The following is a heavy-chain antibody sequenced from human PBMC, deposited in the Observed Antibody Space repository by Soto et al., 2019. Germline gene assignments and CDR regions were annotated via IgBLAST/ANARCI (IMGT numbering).Heavy chain of an antibody. CDR2: IKSKTDGGTT. Sequence: SVSNAWMNWVRQAPGKGLEWVGRIKSKTDGGTTDYAAPVKGRFTISRDDSKNTLYLQMNSLKTEDTAVYYCTTILTSDTAMARSYYFGMDVWGQGTTVTVSS. D-gene: IGHD5-18*01. V-gene: IGHV3-15*07. CDR3: TTILTSDTAMARSYYFGMDV. CDR1: SVSNAW. J-gene: IGHJ6*02.